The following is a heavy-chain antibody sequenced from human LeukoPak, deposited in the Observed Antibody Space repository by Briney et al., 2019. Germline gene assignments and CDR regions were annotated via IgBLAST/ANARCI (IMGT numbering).Heavy chain of an antibody. J-gene: IGHJ4*02. V-gene: IGHV1-18*01. CDR1: GYTFTSYG. CDR3: ARASYCTNGVCYPPGIAAADY. CDR2: ISAYNGNT. D-gene: IGHD2-8*01. Sequence: ASVKVSCKASGYTFTSYGISWVRQAPGQGLEWMGWISAYNGNTNYAQKLQGRVTMTRDTSISTAYMELSRLRSDDTAVYYCARASYCTNGVCYPPGIAAADYWGQGTLVTVSS.